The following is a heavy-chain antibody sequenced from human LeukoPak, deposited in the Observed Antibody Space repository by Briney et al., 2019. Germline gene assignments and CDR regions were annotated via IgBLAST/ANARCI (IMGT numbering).Heavy chain of an antibody. V-gene: IGHV4-30-2*01. Sequence: SETLSLTCAVSGGSISSGGYSWSWIRQPPGKGLEWIGYIYHSGSTYYNPSLKSRVTISVVRSKNQFSLKLSSVTAADTAVYYCARGGHTTYSSSWSNWFDPWGQGTLVTVSS. CDR3: ARGGHTTYSSSWSNWFDP. J-gene: IGHJ5*02. CDR2: IYHSGST. CDR1: GGSISSGGYS. D-gene: IGHD6-13*01.